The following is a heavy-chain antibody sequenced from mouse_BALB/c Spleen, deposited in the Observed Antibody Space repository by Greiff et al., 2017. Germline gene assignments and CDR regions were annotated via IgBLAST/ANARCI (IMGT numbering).Heavy chain of an antibody. CDR1: GFTFSSYG. J-gene: IGHJ3*01. Sequence: EVHLVESGGGLVQPGGSLKLSCAASGFTFSSYGMSWVRQTPDKRLELVATINSNGGSTYYPDSVKGRFTISRDNAKNTLYLQMSSLKSEDTAMYYCAREADWFAYWGQGTLVTVSA. CDR3: AREADWFAY. CDR2: INSNGGST. D-gene: IGHD3-3*01. V-gene: IGHV5-6-3*01.